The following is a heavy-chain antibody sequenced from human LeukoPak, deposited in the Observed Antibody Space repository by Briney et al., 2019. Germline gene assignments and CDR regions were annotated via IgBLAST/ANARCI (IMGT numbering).Heavy chain of an antibody. CDR1: GYSFTSYW. D-gene: IGHD1-7*01. Sequence: GESLKISCKGSGYSFTSYWIGWVRQMPGKGLEWMGIIYPGDSDTRYSPSFQGQVTISADKSISTAFLQWSSLKASDTAMYYCARHGTTLGRYYYMDVWGKGTTVTVSS. V-gene: IGHV5-51*01. CDR3: ARHGTTLGRYYYMDV. CDR2: IYPGDSDT. J-gene: IGHJ6*03.